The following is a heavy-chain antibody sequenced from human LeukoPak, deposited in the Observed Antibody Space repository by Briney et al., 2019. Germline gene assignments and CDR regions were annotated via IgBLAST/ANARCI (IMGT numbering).Heavy chain of an antibody. Sequence: SETLSLTCTVSGGSISSYYWSWIRQPPGKGLEWIGSIFHNGATHYNSSLKSRATLSVDTSKNQFALKLSSVTAADTAVYYCARVTLIQPWFWGQGTLVTVSS. J-gene: IGHJ4*02. CDR3: ARVTLIQPWF. D-gene: IGHD5-18*01. V-gene: IGHV4-59*08. CDR1: GGSISSYY. CDR2: IFHNGAT.